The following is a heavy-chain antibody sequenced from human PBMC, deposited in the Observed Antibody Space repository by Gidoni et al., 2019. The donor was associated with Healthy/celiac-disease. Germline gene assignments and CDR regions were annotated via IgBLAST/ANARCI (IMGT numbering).Heavy chain of an antibody. Sequence: QVQLVQSGAEVKKPGSSVKVSCKASGGTFSSYAIFGTANYAQKFQGRVTITADESTSTAYMELSSLRSEDTAVYYCARGSSGWYYFDYWGQGTLVTVSS. CDR3: ARGSSGWYYFDY. J-gene: IGHJ4*02. D-gene: IGHD6-19*01. CDR2: FGTA. CDR1: GGTFSSYA. V-gene: IGHV1-69*01.